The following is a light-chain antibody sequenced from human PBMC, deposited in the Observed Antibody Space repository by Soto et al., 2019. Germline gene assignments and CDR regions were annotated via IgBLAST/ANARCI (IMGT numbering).Light chain of an antibody. V-gene: IGKV3-11*01. Sequence: EIVMTQSPATLSVSPGERATLSCRASQSVRSNLAWYQQKPGQAPRLLIYDASNRATGIPARFSGSGSGTDFTLTISSLEPEDFAVYYCQQRSNWPRTFGQGTKV. CDR2: DAS. J-gene: IGKJ1*01. CDR3: QQRSNWPRT. CDR1: QSVRSN.